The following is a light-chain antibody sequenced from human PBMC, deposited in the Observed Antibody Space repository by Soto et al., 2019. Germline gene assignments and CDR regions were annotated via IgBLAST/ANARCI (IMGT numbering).Light chain of an antibody. CDR3: QQYGDRPRT. V-gene: IGKV3-20*01. CDR2: GAS. CDR1: QSVRSSY. Sequence: EIVLTPSPGTLSLSPGERATLSCRASQSVRSSYLAWYQQKPGQAPRLLIYGASSRATGIPDRFSGSVSGTEFTLTISSLESEDFAVYSCQQYGDRPRTFGQGTKVDIK. J-gene: IGKJ1*01.